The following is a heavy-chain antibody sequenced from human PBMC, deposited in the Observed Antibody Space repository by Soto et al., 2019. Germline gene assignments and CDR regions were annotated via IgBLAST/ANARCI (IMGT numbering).Heavy chain of an antibody. D-gene: IGHD2-2*01. J-gene: IGHJ6*02. CDR3: AAGYCISTGCHDFYYYGMDV. CDR1: GYTVTNHW. CDR2: IIPIFGTT. V-gene: IGHV1-69*13. Sequence: SVKVSCKALGYTVTNHWMHWVRQAPGQGLEWMGGIIPIFGTTHYAQKFQGRVTITADESTSTAYMELSSLRSEDTAVYYCAAGYCISTGCHDFYYYGMDVWGQGTTVTVSS.